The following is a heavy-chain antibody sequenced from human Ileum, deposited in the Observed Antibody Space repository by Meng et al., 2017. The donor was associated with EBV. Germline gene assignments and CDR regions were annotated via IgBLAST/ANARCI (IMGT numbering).Heavy chain of an antibody. Sequence: QARLQESGPGLVMPSQTLSLTCAVSGGSISGGYYWSWIRQPPGKGLEWIGHIYYSGSTNYNPSLKSRLTISRDTSNNQFSLRLNSVTAADTALYYCTRYGRCNGNSFYCFDPWGQGTLVTVSS. V-gene: IGHV4-31*11. CDR2: IYYSGST. J-gene: IGHJ5*02. D-gene: IGHD4-23*01. CDR3: TRYGRCNGNSFYCFDP. CDR1: GGSISGGYY.